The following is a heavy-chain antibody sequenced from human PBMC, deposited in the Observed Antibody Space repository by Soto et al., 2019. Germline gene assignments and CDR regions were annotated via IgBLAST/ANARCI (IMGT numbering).Heavy chain of an antibody. J-gene: IGHJ4*02. Sequence: QVTLKESGPVLVKPTETLTLTCSVSGFSLSKARVGVSWIRQPAGKALERLAPIFWNDEGSHNTSLKSRLTPARDTSKTQLVLTSTSVDHAATGTYLCVRALTDGHPIYDLDSWGQGTLVTVSS. D-gene: IGHD5-12*01. CDR1: GFSLSKARVG. V-gene: IGHV2-26*01. CDR2: IFWNDEG. CDR3: VRALTDGHPIYDLDS.